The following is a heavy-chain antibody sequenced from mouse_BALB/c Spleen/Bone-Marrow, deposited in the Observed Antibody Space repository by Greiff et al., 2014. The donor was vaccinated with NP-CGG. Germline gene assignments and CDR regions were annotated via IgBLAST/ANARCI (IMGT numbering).Heavy chain of an antibody. J-gene: IGHJ3*01. V-gene: IGHV1-4*01. CDR1: GYTFTSYT. D-gene: IGHD2-4*01. Sequence: VKLQESGAELARPGASVKMSCKASGYTFTSYTMHWVKQRPGQGLEWIGYINPSSGYTNYNQKFKDKATLTADKSSSTAYMQLSSLTSEDSAVYYCARFFYDYDGTWFAFWGQGTLVTVSA. CDR3: ARFFYDYDGTWFAF. CDR2: INPSSGYT.